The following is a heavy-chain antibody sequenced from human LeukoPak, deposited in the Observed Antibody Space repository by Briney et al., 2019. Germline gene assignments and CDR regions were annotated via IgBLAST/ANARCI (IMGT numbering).Heavy chain of an antibody. J-gene: IGHJ4*02. D-gene: IGHD6-13*01. CDR1: GFTFSSYA. CDR3: ARVTVGSWTIDY. CDR2: ISYDGSNK. Sequence: PPGGSLRLSCAASGFTFSSYAMHWVRQAPGKGLEWVAVISYDGSNKFYADSVKGRFTISRDNAKNTLYLQMNSLRAEDTAVYYCARVTVGSWTIDYWGQGTLVTVSS. V-gene: IGHV3-30*04.